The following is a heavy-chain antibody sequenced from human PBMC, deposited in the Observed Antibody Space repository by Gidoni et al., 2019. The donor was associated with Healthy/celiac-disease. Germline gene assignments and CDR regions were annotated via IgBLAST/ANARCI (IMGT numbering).Heavy chain of an antibody. J-gene: IGHJ6*02. CDR1: GFTFSSHS. CDR3: ARRRDGYNRPYYGMDV. CDR2: ISSSSSYI. D-gene: IGHD5-12*01. V-gene: IGHV3-21*01. Sequence: EVQLVESGGGLVKPGGSLRLSWAASGFTFSSHSMNWVRQAPGKGLEWVSSISSSSSYIYYADSVKGRFTISRDNAKNTLYLQMNSLRAEDTAVYYCARRRDGYNRPYYGMDVWGQGTTVTVSS.